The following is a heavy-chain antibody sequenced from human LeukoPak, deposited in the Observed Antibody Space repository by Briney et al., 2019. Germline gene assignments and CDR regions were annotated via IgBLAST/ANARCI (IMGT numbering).Heavy chain of an antibody. CDR2: ISSSGSTI. CDR3: AKGSWFGELSNWFDP. Sequence: PGGSLRLSCAASGFTFSDYYMSWIRQAPGKGLEWVSYISSSGSTIYYADSVKGRFTISRDNAKNSLYLQMNSLRAEDTAVYYCAKGSWFGELSNWFDPWGQGTLVTVSS. J-gene: IGHJ5*02. CDR1: GFTFSDYY. D-gene: IGHD3-10*01. V-gene: IGHV3-11*01.